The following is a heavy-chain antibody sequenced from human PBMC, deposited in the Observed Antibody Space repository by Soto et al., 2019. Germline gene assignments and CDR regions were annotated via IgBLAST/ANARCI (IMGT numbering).Heavy chain of an antibody. CDR1: GYIFVNYG. D-gene: IGHD3-16*01. Sequence: QVQLMQSGDEVKKPGASVKVSCKASGYIFVNYGIAWVRQAPGQGLEWMGWISPYTGNTHSATKIQGRITMTTDTSXSTAYMDLGRLTSDDTAVYYCVMVDNYVTPTPQDVWGQGTTVTVSS. V-gene: IGHV1-18*01. CDR2: ISPYTGNT. J-gene: IGHJ6*02. CDR3: VMVDNYVTPTPQDV.